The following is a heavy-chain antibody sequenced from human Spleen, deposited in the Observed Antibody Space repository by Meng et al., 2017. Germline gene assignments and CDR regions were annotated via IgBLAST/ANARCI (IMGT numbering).Heavy chain of an antibody. CDR2: ITPDSGNT. CDR3: ARDFTSGSSGDP. CDR1: GYTSTSSA. J-gene: IGHJ5*02. Sequence: QVQLVQSGAEVKKPGASVKVSCKAFGYTSTSSAIHWVRQAPGQSLEWMGWITPDSGNTKYSQKFQDRVTITRDTSASTAYMELSTLRSEDTAVYYCARDFTSGSSGDPWGQGTLVTVSS. D-gene: IGHD6-19*01. V-gene: IGHV1-3*01.